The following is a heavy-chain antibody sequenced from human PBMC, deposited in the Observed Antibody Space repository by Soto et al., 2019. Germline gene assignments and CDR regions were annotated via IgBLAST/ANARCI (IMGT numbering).Heavy chain of an antibody. CDR1: GGSISSGGYY. Sequence: QVQLQESGPGLVKPSQTLSLTCTVSGGSISSGGYYWSWSLQHPGKGLEWIGYIYYSGSTYYNPSLKSRVTISVDTSKNQFSLKLSSVTAADTAVYYCARGGTYSYGNDWFDPWGQGTLVTVSS. J-gene: IGHJ5*02. CDR2: IYYSGST. D-gene: IGHD5-18*01. CDR3: ARGGTYSYGNDWFDP. V-gene: IGHV4-31*03.